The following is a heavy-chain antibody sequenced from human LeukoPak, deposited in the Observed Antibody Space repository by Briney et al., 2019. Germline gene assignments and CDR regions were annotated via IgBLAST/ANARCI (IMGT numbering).Heavy chain of an antibody. CDR1: VSTFSSYG. V-gene: IGHV3-30*02. D-gene: IGHD4-23*01. CDR2: IRYDGSNK. Sequence: PGGSLRLSCAASVSTFSSYGMHWVRQAPGKGLEWVAFIRYDGSNKYYADSVKGRFTISRDNSKNTLYLQMNSLRAEDTAVYYCEKPAVTAVGPNWFYPWGQGTLVTVSS. CDR3: EKPAVTAVGPNWFYP. J-gene: IGHJ5*02.